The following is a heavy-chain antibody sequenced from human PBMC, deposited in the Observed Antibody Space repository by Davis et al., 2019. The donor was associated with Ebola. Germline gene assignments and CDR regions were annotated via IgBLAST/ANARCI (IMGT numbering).Heavy chain of an antibody. Sequence: ASVKVSCKASGYTFTGYYMHWVRQAPGQGLEWMGIINPSGGSTSYAQKFQGRVTMTRDTSTSTVYMELSSLRSEDTAVYYCARTPQYTNYGSYFDYWGQGALVTVSS. CDR2: INPSGGST. J-gene: IGHJ4*02. CDR3: ARTPQYTNYGSYFDY. V-gene: IGHV1-46*01. D-gene: IGHD4-11*01. CDR1: GYTFTGYY.